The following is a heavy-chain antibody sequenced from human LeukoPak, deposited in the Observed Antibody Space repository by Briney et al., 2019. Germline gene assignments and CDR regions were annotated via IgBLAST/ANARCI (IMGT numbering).Heavy chain of an antibody. J-gene: IGHJ6*02. CDR2: INSSGSTI. CDR3: AARTTIVPSYYYGMDV. D-gene: IGHD1-1*01. CDR1: GFTFSDYY. V-gene: IGHV3-11*01. Sequence: GGSLRLSCAASGFTFSDYYMSWIRQAPGKGLEGVSYINSSGSTIYYADAVKGRFTISRGNAKNSLYLQMNSLRAEDTAVYYCAARTTIVPSYYYGMDVWGQGTTVTVSS.